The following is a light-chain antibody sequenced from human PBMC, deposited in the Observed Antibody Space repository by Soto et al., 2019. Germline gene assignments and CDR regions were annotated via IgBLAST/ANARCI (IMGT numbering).Light chain of an antibody. J-gene: IGKJ2*01. V-gene: IGKV3-20*01. CDR2: GTS. Sequence: EIVLTQSPGTLSLSPGERATFSCRASQSLSSNYLTWYQHKPGQAPRLLIYGTSSRATGIPDRFSGSGSGTDVTLTISRLEPEDFAVYLCQHFVSSPPRYTFGQGTKLEIK. CDR3: QHFVSSPPRYT. CDR1: QSLSSNY.